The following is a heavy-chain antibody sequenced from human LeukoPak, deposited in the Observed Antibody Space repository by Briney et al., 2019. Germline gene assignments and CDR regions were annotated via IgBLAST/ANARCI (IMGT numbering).Heavy chain of an antibody. CDR1: GGSISGYY. CDR2: IYYSGTT. Sequence: SETLSLTCSVSGGSISGYYWTWIRQPPGKGLEWIGYIYYSGTTNYNPSLKSRVTISLDKSKSQFSLELSSVTAADTAVYYCARHVETVGYYYGMDVWGQGTTVTVSS. J-gene: IGHJ6*02. CDR3: ARHVETVGYYYGMDV. V-gene: IGHV4-59*08. D-gene: IGHD1-1*01.